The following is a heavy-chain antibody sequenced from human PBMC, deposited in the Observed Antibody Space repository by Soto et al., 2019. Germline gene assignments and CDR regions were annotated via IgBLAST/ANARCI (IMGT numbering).Heavy chain of an antibody. Sequence: EVQLVESGGGLVQPGGSLKLSCAASGFTFSGSAMHWVRQASGKGLEWVGRIRSKANSYATAYAASVKGRFTISRDDSKNMAYLRMNSLKTEDTAVYYCTILSGTYYEVWSGYPYWGQGALVTVSP. CDR2: IRSKANSYAT. D-gene: IGHD3-3*01. CDR1: GFTFSGSA. CDR3: TILSGTYYEVWSGYPY. V-gene: IGHV3-73*01. J-gene: IGHJ4*02.